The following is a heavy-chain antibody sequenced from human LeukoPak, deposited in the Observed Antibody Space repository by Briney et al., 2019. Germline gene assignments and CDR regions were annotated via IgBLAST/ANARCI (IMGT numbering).Heavy chain of an antibody. D-gene: IGHD1-1*01. Sequence: GGSLRLSCAASGFMSLTYEMTWVRQAPGGGLEWIAYISSSGKTIYYADSVRGRFTVARDNARSSLYLDMNSLRVEDTAFYFCTRGGSVTTGPVDHWGQGTLVTVSS. J-gene: IGHJ4*02. CDR3: TRGGSVTTGPVDH. CDR1: GFMSLTYE. CDR2: ISSSGKTI. V-gene: IGHV3-48*03.